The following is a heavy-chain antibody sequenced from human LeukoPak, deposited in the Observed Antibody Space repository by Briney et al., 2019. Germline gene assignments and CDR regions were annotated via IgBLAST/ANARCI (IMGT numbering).Heavy chain of an antibody. Sequence: ASVKVSCKASGGTFSSYAISWVRQAPGQGLEWMGRIIPIFGTANYAQKFQGRVTITTDESTSTAYMELSSLRSDDTAVYYCARDRNDFWSGYYNWFDPWGQGTLVTVSS. CDR2: IIPIFGTA. J-gene: IGHJ5*02. CDR1: GGTFSSYA. CDR3: ARDRNDFWSGYYNWFDP. D-gene: IGHD3-3*01. V-gene: IGHV1-69*05.